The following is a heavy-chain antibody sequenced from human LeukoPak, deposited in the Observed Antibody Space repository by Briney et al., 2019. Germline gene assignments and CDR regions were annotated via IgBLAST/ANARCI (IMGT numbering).Heavy chain of an antibody. CDR3: SRAQFYATVTTPLNY. J-gene: IGHJ4*02. CDR2: INPNSGGT. D-gene: IGHD4-17*01. V-gene: IGHV1-2*02. Sequence: ASVKVSCKASGYTFTGYYMHWVRQAPGQGLEWMGWINPNSGGTNYAQKFQGRVTMTRDTSISTAYMELSRLRSDDTAVYYCSRAQFYATVTTPLNYWGQGTLVTVSS. CDR1: GYTFTGYY.